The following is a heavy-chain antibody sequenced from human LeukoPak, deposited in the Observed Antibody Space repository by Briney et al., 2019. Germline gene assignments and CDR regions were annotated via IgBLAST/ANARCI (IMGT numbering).Heavy chain of an antibody. CDR3: AKGGVYSGYAFDP. Sequence: SGGSLRLSCAASGFTFSSYWMSWVRQAPGKGLEWVANINQDGSKKFYVDSVKGRFTISRDNAKNALYLQMNSLRAEDTAVYYCAKGGVYSGYAFDPWGQGTLVTVSS. CDR1: GFTFSSYW. D-gene: IGHD5-12*01. V-gene: IGHV3-7*03. CDR2: INQDGSKK. J-gene: IGHJ5*02.